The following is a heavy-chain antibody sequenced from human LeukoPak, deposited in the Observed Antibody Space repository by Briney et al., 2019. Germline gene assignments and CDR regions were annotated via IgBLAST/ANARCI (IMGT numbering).Heavy chain of an antibody. J-gene: IGHJ4*02. CDR3: ARDPGHDTSNYGGLDF. Sequence: ASVKVSCKTSGYRFTGYYMHWVRQAPGQGLEWMGWINPKSGDPIYVQKFQGRVTLTRDTSIDTVYLELSSLKSDDTAVYYCARDPGHDTSNYGGLDFWGQGNLVTVSS. CDR2: INPKSGDP. CDR1: GYRFTGYY. D-gene: IGHD4-11*01. V-gene: IGHV1-2*02.